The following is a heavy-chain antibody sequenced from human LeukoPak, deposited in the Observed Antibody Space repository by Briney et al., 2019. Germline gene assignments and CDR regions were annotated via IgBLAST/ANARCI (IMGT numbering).Heavy chain of an antibody. J-gene: IGHJ4*02. CDR2: IYTSGST. Sequence: SETLSLTCTVSGDSISNYYWSWIRQPAGKGLEWMGRIYTSGSTNYNPSLKSRVTMSVDTSKNQFSLKLSSVTAADTAVYYCARVSLVRGAPDYYFDYWGQGTLVPVSS. D-gene: IGHD3-10*01. V-gene: IGHV4-4*07. CDR3: ARVSLVRGAPDYYFDY. CDR1: GDSISNYY.